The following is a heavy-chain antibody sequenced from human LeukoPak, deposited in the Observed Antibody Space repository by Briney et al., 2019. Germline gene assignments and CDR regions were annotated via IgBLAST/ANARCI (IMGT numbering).Heavy chain of an antibody. Sequence: GGSLRLSCAASGFTFSSYEMNWIRQAPGKGLEWVSYISSSGSTIYYADSVKGRFTISRDNAKNSLYQQMNSLRAEDTAVYYCARDLTSPAFDYWGQGTLVTVSS. J-gene: IGHJ4*02. V-gene: IGHV3-48*03. CDR2: ISSSGSTI. CDR1: GFTFSSYE. CDR3: ARDLTSPAFDY. D-gene: IGHD6-25*01.